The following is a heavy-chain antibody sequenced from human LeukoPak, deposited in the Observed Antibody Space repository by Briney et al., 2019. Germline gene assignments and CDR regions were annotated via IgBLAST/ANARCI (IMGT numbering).Heavy chain of an antibody. CDR3: AKGHVVGASDDAFDV. J-gene: IGHJ3*01. Sequence: GGSLRLSCAASTFTFSSYAMSWVRPAPGKGLEWVSATSGSGASTYYADSVKGRFTISRDNSKNTLYLQMNSLRAEDTAVYYCAKGHVVGASDDAFDVGGQGTMVTVSS. D-gene: IGHD1-26*01. CDR2: TSGSGAST. V-gene: IGHV3-23*01. CDR1: TFTFSSYA.